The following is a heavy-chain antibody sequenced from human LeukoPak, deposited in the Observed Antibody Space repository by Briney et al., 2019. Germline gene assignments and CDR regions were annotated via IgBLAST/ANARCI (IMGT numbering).Heavy chain of an antibody. J-gene: IGHJ4*02. V-gene: IGHV3-7*01. D-gene: IGHD2-2*01. CDR1: GFTFSSYW. CDR2: IKQDGSEK. CDR3: ARYCSSTSCYFQTEYYFDY. Sequence: GGSLRLSCAASGFTFSSYWMSWVRQAAGKGLEWVANIKQDGSEKYYVDSVKGRFTISRDNAKNSLYLQMNSLRAEDTAVYYCARYCSSTSCYFQTEYYFDYWGQGTLVTVSS.